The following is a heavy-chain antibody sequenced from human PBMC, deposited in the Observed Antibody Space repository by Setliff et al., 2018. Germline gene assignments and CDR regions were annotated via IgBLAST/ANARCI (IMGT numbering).Heavy chain of an antibody. D-gene: IGHD1-26*01. V-gene: IGHV4-59*08. CDR3: ARGLHSGTYWGTRPLGLDY. CDR1: GGSMIGYY. CDR2: SVDGST. Sequence: SETLSLTCSVSGGSMIGYYWSWVRQAPGKELEWIGYSVDGSTNYNPSPKSRVTISVDTSKNQFTLKLTSVTAADSAGYYCARGLHSGTYWGTRPLGLDYWGQGTQVTSPQ. J-gene: IGHJ4*02.